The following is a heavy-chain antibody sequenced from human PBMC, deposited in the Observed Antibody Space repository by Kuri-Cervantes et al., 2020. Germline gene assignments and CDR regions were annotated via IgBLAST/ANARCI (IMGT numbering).Heavy chain of an antibody. J-gene: IGHJ5*02. CDR1: GYTFSRLG. D-gene: IGHD3-16*01. Sequence: ASVKVSCKASGYTFSRLGISGVRQAPGQGPEWMGWISVDNGDTKYAQKVQGRVTMTTETSTSTGYMELSSLRSEDTAVYYCAREGGQYNWFDPWGQGTLVTVSS. CDR2: ISVDNGDT. CDR3: AREGGQYNWFDP. V-gene: IGHV1-18*01.